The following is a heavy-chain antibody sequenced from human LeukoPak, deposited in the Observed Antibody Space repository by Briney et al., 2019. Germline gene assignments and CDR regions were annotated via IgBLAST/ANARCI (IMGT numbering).Heavy chain of an antibody. Sequence: GSLRLSFSASGFSFISYGIPWVRQAPGKGLEGGGVISDDGRRKDYADSVKGRFTISRDNSKDTLYLQMNSLRAEDTAVYYCAKRPSDYGDYVSYFDYWGQGTLVTVSS. CDR3: AKRPSDYGDYVSYFDY. V-gene: IGHV3-30*18. J-gene: IGHJ4*02. CDR1: GFSFISYG. D-gene: IGHD4-17*01. CDR2: ISDDGRRK.